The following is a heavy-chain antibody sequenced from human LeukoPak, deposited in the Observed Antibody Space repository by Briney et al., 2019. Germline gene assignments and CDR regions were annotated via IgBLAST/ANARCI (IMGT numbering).Heavy chain of an antibody. Sequence: KPSETLSLTCTVSGGSISSGGYYWSWIRQHPGKGLEWIGYIYYSGSTYYNPSLKSRVTISVDTSKNQFSLKLSSVTAADTAVYYCARDYYRQAVGAFDIWGQGTMVTVSS. CDR1: GGSISSGGYY. J-gene: IGHJ3*02. D-gene: IGHD3-22*01. V-gene: IGHV4-31*03. CDR3: ARDYYRQAVGAFDI. CDR2: IYYSGST.